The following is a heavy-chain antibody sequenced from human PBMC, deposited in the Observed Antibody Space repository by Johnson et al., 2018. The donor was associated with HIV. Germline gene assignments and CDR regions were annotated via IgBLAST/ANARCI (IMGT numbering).Heavy chain of an antibody. V-gene: IGHV3-30*03. CDR3: AAGLVGAFDF. CDR2: ISHDGSNK. Sequence: QVQLVESGGGVVQPGRSLRVSCAASGFSFSSYGMHWVRQAPGKGLEWVAVISHDGSNKYYADSVKGRFTISRDNSKNTLYLQMNSLRAEDTAVYYCAAGLVGAFDFWGQGTMVTVSS. J-gene: IGHJ3*01. CDR1: GFSFSSYG. D-gene: IGHD6-6*01.